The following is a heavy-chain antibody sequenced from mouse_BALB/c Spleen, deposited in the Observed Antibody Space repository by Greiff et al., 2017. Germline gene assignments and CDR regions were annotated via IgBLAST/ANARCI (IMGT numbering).Heavy chain of an antibody. Sequence: VHVKQSGPELVKPGASVKMSCKASGYTFTSYVMHWVKQKPGQGLEWIGYINPYNDGTKYNEKFKGKATLTSDKSSSTAYMELSSLTSEDSAVYYCARSGYGNYGGNYAMDYWGQGTSVTVSS. J-gene: IGHJ4*01. D-gene: IGHD2-1*01. CDR3: ARSGYGNYGGNYAMDY. CDR1: GYTFTSYV. V-gene: IGHV1-14*01. CDR2: INPYNDGT.